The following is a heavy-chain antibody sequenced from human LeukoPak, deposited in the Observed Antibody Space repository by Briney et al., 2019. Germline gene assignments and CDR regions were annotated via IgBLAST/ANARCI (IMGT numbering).Heavy chain of an antibody. J-gene: IGHJ4*02. D-gene: IGHD6-6*01. Sequence: GRSLRLSCAASGFTFSSYAMHWVRQAPGKGLEWVAVISYDGSNKYYADSVKGRFTISRDNSKNTLYLQMNSLRAEDTAVYYCAKDYEFGAARPLLLDYWGQGTLVTVSS. CDR1: GFTFSSYA. V-gene: IGHV3-30-3*01. CDR3: AKDYEFGAARPLLLDY. CDR2: ISYDGSNK.